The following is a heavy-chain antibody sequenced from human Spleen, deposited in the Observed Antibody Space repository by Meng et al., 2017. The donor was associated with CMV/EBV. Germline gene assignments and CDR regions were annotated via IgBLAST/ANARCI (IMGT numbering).Heavy chain of an antibody. J-gene: IGHJ5*02. V-gene: IGHV4-39*07. CDR2: IYYSGTT. Sequence: SETLSLTCTVSGGSISSSSYYWGWIRQPPGKGLEWIGSIYYSGTTYYNPSLKSRVTISVDTSKNQLSLKVTSVTAADTAVHYCAKGISTMVRGVNPPSNWFDPWGQGTLVTVSS. CDR3: AKGISTMVRGVNPPSNWFDP. CDR1: GGSISSSSYY. D-gene: IGHD3-10*01.